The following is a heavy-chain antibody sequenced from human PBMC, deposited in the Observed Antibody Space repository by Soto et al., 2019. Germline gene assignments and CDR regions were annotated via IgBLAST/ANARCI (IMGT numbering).Heavy chain of an antibody. CDR1: GFTFSSYA. J-gene: IGHJ4*02. V-gene: IGHV3-30-3*01. CDR2: ISYDGSNK. Sequence: QVQLVESGGGVVQPGRSLRLSCAASGFTFSSYAMHWVRQAPGKALEWVAVISYDGSNKYYADSVKGRFTISRDNSKNTLYLQMNSLRAEDTAVYYCAREGFTILSYWGQGTLVTVSS. D-gene: IGHD3-3*01. CDR3: AREGFTILSY.